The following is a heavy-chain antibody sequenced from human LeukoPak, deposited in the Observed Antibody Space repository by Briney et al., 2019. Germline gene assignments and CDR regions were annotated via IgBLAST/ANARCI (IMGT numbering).Heavy chain of an antibody. D-gene: IGHD2-15*01. CDR2: ISYDGSNK. J-gene: IGHJ4*02. Sequence: PGGSLRLSCAASGFTFSSYWMSWVRQAPGKELEWVAVISYDGSNKYYADSVKGRFTISRDNSKNTLYLQMNSLRAEDTAVYYCAKDQGLGYCSGGSCSTPFNYWGQGTLVTVSS. CDR3: AKDQGLGYCSGGSCSTPFNY. CDR1: GFTFSSYW. V-gene: IGHV3-30*18.